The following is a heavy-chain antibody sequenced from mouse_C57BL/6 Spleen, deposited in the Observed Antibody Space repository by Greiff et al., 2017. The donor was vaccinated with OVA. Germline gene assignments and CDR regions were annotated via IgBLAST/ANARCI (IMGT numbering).Heavy chain of an antibody. V-gene: IGHV1-4*01. CDR2: INPSSGYT. J-gene: IGHJ3*01. CDR3: ARDDYSAGFAY. CDR1: GYTFTSYT. Sequence: VQLQQSGAELARPGASVKMSCKASGYTFTSYTMHWVKQRPGQGLEWIGYINPSSGYTKYNQKFKDKATLTADKSSSTAYMQLSSQTSEDSAVYYGARDDYSAGFAYWGQGTLVTVSA. D-gene: IGHD2-4*01.